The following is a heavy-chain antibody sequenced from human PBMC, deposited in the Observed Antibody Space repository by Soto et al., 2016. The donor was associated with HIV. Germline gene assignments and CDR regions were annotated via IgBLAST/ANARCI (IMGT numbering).Heavy chain of an antibody. CDR2: INYSGRT. CDR3: ARDPEMATGY. CDR1: GGSFSGYY. J-gene: IGHJ4*01. V-gene: IGHV4-34*01. Sequence: QVQLQQWGSGLLKPSETLSLTCAVYGGSFSGYYWTWIRQPPGQGLEWIGEINYSGRTNYNPSLKSRVTISVDTSKNQLSLKLNSVTVADTAVYYCARDPEMATGYWGQGTLVTVSS. D-gene: IGHD5-12*01.